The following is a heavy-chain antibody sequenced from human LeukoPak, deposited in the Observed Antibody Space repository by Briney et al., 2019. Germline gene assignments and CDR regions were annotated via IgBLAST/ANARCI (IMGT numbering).Heavy chain of an antibody. V-gene: IGHV3-21*01. CDR2: ISRSGNYT. CDR3: TRASYADGGYFDY. D-gene: IGHD3-16*01. CDR1: GFTSRSYY. Sequence: PGGSLRPSCAPSGFTSRSYYINWVRQAPGKGLEWASSISRSGNYTYYADSVKGRFTISRDNAKNSLYLQMNSLRAEDTAVYYCTRASYADGGYFDYWGQGTLVTVSS. J-gene: IGHJ4*02.